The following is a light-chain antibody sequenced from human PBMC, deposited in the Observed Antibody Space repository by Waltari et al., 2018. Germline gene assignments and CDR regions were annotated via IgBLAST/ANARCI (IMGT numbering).Light chain of an antibody. CDR1: QAISNNY. J-gene: IGKJ1*01. V-gene: IGKV3-20*01. CDR3: QQYGSPPRT. Sequence: EIVLTQSPGTLSFSPGERATLPCRASQAISNNYLAWYQQKPGQAPRLLIYNASLRGTGIPDKFSGSGSGTDFTLTISRLEPEDFAVYYCQQYGSPPRTFGQGTKVEIK. CDR2: NAS.